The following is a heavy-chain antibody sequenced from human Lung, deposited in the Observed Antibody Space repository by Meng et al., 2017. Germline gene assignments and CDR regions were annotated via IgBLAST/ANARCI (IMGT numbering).Heavy chain of an antibody. Sequence: VQLVGVWGVLVQARWSRRRVCAGSGFTVRRDWMVWVRPGQGKGLVCVIRISGVGGSIAYADSVMGRFTISRDNAKNTLFLQMNSLRAEDTALYYCARESVYFEYWGQGILVTVSS. CDR3: ARESVYFEY. CDR1: GFTVRRDW. CDR2: ISGVGGSI. V-gene: IGHV3-74*03. J-gene: IGHJ4*02.